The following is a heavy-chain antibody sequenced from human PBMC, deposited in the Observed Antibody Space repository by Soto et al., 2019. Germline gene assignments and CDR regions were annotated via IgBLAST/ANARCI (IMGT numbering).Heavy chain of an antibody. J-gene: IGHJ5*02. CDR1: VGSITTTSW. CDR2: IFHSGRT. Sequence: PSETLSLTCVVSVGSITTTSWWAWVRQPPGKGLEWIGEIFHSGRTNYNSYLESRVSISIDKTKNHFSLNLNSVTAADTAVYFCAGKWTTTGSLFFDPWGQGNLVTVSS. D-gene: IGHD1-1*01. CDR3: AGKWTTTGSLFFDP. V-gene: IGHV4-4*02.